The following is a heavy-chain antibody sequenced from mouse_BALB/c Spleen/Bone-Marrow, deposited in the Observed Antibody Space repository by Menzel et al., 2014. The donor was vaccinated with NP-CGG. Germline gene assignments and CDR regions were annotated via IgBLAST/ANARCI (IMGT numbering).Heavy chain of an antibody. D-gene: IGHD2-4*01. CDR2: ISYSGST. J-gene: IGHJ1*01. CDR3: ARIYYDSHWYFDV. V-gene: IGHV3-8*02. Sequence: DVKLQESGPSLVKPSQTLSLPCSVTGDSITSGYWNWIRKFPGNKLEYMGYISYSGSTYYNPSLKSRISITRDTSKNXFYLQLNSVTNEDTATYYCARIYYDSHWYFDVWGAGTTVTVSS. CDR1: GDSITSGY.